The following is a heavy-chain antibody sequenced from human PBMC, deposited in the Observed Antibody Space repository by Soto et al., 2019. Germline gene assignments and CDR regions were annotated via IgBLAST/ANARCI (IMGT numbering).Heavy chain of an antibody. CDR1: GYTFISYG. V-gene: IGHV1-18*01. J-gene: IGHJ4*01. D-gene: IGHD3-22*01. Sequence: QVQLVQSGAEVKKPGASVKVSCKASGYTFISYGVSWVRQAPGQGLDWLGWISTYNGNTRYAERIQDRVTTTTATTTNTSYIELMNLRSYDTAVYYCSRGTTYYYNNSANYFVDYWGHGTLVTVSS. CDR3: SRGTTYYYNNSANYFVDY. CDR2: ISTYNGNT.